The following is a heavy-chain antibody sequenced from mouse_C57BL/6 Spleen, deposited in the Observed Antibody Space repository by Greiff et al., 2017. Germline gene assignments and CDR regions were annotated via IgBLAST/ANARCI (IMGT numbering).Heavy chain of an antibody. D-gene: IGHD1-1*01. J-gene: IGHJ3*01. CDR3: TRSFYYYGSSQAWFAY. Sequence: QVQLQQSGAELVRPGASVTLSCKASGYTFTDYEMHWVKQTPVHGLEWIGAIAPETGGTAYNQKFKGKAILTADKSSSTAYMELRSLTSEDSAVYYCTRSFYYYGSSQAWFAYWGQGTLVTVSA. V-gene: IGHV1-15*01. CDR2: IAPETGGT. CDR1: GYTFTDYE.